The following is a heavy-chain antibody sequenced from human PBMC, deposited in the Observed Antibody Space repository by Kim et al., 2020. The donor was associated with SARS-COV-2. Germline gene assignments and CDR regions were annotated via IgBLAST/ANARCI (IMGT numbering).Heavy chain of an antibody. V-gene: IGHV4-34*01. CDR3: ARRLSNTSGWGSNYCDL. CDR1: GGSFSGYY. Sequence: SETLSLTCAVYGGSFSGYYWSWIRQPPGKGLEWIGEINHSGRTNYNPYLKSRVTISVDTSKNQFSLTLTSVTGADAAVDYCARRLSNTSGWGSNYCDLWGQGTLVTVSS. D-gene: IGHD3-10*01. J-gene: IGHJ4*02. CDR2: INHSGRT.